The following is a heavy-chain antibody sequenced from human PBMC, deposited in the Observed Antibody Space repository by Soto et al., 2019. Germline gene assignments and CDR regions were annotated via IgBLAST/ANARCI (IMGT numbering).Heavy chain of an antibody. D-gene: IGHD6-6*01. Sequence: PSETLSLTCTVSGGSVSSGSYYWSWIRQPPGKGLEWIGYIYYSGSTNYNPSLKSRVTISVDTSKNQFSLKLSSVTAADTAVYYCAMGISSSSSYGYWGQGTLVTVSS. CDR2: IYYSGST. CDR3: AMGISSSSSYGY. J-gene: IGHJ4*02. CDR1: GGSVSSGSYY. V-gene: IGHV4-61*01.